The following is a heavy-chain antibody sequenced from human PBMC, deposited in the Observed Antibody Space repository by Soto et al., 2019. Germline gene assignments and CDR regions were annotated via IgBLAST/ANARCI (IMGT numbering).Heavy chain of an antibody. D-gene: IGHD3-10*01. CDR3: ARSINMVRGGYYGLDV. CDR1: GGTFSSYA. J-gene: IGHJ6*02. Sequence: GASVKVSCKASGGTFSSYAISWVRQAPGQGLEWMGGIIPIFGTANYAQKFQGRVTITADESTSTAYMELSSLRSEDTAVYYCARSINMVRGGYYGLDVWGQGTTVTVSS. V-gene: IGHV1-69*13. CDR2: IIPIFGTA.